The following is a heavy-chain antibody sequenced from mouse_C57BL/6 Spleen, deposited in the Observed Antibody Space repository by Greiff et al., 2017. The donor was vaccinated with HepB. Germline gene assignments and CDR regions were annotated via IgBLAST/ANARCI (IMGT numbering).Heavy chain of an antibody. CDR1: GYTFPSYW. V-gene: IGHV1-52*01. D-gene: IGHD2-10*01. CDR2: IDPSDSET. CDR3: ASPTLGD. J-gene: IGHJ3*01. Sequence: LQQPGAELVRPGSSVKLSCKASGYTFPSYWMHWVKPRPIQGLEWIGNIDPSDSETHYNQKFKDKATLTVDKSSSTADMPLSSPTSEDSAVYYCASPTLGDWGQGTLVTVSA.